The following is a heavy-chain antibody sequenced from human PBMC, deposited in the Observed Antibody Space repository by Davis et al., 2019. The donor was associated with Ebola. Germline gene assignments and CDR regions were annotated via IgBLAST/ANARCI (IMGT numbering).Heavy chain of an antibody. CDR1: GFTVSSNY. D-gene: IGHD6-6*01. Sequence: GESLKISCAASGFTVSSNYMSWVRQAPGKGLEWVSVIYSGGSTYYADSVKGRFTISRDNSKNTLYLQMNSLRAEDTAVYYCARAALEYSSSYYYYYGMDVWGQGTTVTVSS. V-gene: IGHV3-53*01. J-gene: IGHJ6*02. CDR2: IYSGGST. CDR3: ARAALEYSSSYYYYYGMDV.